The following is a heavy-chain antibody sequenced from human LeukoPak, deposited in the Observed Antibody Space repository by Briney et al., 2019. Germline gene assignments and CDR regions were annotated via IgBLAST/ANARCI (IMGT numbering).Heavy chain of an antibody. Sequence: GASVKVSCKASGGTFSSYAISWVRQAPGQGLEWMGGIIPIFGTANYAQKFQGRVTITADESTSTAYMELSSLRSEDTAVYYCARDDWLVPAAMMGADYWGQGTLVTVSS. CDR2: IIPIFGTA. CDR1: GGTFSSYA. D-gene: IGHD2-2*01. J-gene: IGHJ4*02. V-gene: IGHV1-69*13. CDR3: ARDDWLVPAAMMGADY.